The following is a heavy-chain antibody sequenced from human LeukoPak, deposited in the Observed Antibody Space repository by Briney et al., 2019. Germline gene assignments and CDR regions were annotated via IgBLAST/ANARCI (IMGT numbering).Heavy chain of an antibody. CDR3: ARVRSSWYGGYFDY. CDR1: GFTFSSYW. CDR2: IKQDGSEK. J-gene: IGHJ4*02. D-gene: IGHD6-13*01. Sequence: GGSLRLSCAASGFTFSSYWMSWVCQAPGKGLEWVANIKQDGSEKYYVDSVKGRFTISRDNAKNSLYLQMNSLRAEDTAVYYCARVRSSWYGGYFDYWGQGTLVTASS. V-gene: IGHV3-7*01.